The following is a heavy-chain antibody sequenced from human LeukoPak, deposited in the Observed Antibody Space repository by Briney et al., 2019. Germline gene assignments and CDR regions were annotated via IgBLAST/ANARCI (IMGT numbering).Heavy chain of an antibody. Sequence: GGSLRLSCAASGFTFSSYGMHWVRQAPGKGLEWVAFIRYDGSNKYYADSVKGRFTISRDNSKNTVYLQLNSLRVEDAAVYRCANDRVERDAFDAWGQGTMVTVSS. CDR1: GFTFSSYG. CDR3: ANDRVERDAFDA. V-gene: IGHV3-30*02. D-gene: IGHD1-1*01. CDR2: IRYDGSNK. J-gene: IGHJ3*01.